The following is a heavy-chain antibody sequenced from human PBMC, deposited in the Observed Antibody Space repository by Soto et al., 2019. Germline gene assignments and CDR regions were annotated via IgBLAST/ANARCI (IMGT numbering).Heavy chain of an antibody. D-gene: IGHD2-15*01. J-gene: IGHJ3*02. V-gene: IGHV3-11*01. CDR1: GFTFSNYY. CDR3: ARCLLGVGDPFDI. Sequence: QVQLVDSGGGLVKPGGSLRLSCAASGFTFSNYYMTWIRQAPGKGLEWISYISDSGSVTYYADSVQGRFSISRDNAKNSLFLERNDLRVDDTAVYYCARCLLGVGDPFDIWGQGTMVTVSS. CDR2: ISDSGSVT.